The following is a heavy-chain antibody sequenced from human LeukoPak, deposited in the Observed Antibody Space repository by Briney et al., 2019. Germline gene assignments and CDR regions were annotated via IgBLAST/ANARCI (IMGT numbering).Heavy chain of an antibody. Sequence: ALVKVSCKVSGYTLTELSMHSVRQAPGKGLEWMGCFDPEDGETIYAQKFQGRVTMTEHTSTDTAYMELSSLRSEDTAVYYCGRDERCDSSWPKRYNWFDPWGQGTLVTVSS. CDR1: GYTLTELS. V-gene: IGHV1-24*01. J-gene: IGHJ5*02. CDR2: FDPEDGET. D-gene: IGHD6-13*01. CDR3: GRDERCDSSWPKRYNWFDP.